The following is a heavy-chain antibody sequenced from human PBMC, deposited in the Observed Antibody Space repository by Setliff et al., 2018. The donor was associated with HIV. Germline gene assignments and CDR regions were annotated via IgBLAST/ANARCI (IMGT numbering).Heavy chain of an antibody. V-gene: IGHV3-30*04. CDR3: SKVGREYNGYDLTFDS. CDR1: GFTFSAFS. J-gene: IGHJ4*01. Sequence: GGSLRLSCAASGFTFSAFSFHWVRQAPGKGLEWVAVISYDGKSIQYADSVKGRFTVSRDNSRNTLNLQMNTMRAEDTAMYYCSKVGREYNGYDLTFDSWGQETLVTVSS. CDR2: ISYDGKSI. D-gene: IGHD5-12*01.